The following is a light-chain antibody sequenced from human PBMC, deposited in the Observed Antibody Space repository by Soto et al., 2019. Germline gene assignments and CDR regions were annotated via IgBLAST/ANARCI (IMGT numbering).Light chain of an antibody. CDR2: DDD. J-gene: IGLJ3*02. CDR3: GTWDSSLSGGV. V-gene: IGLV1-51*01. CDR1: SSNIGDDY. Sequence: QSALTQPPSVSSTPGQKVTISCSGSSSNIGDDYVSWYQQFPGKAPRLLIYDDDKRPSGIPDRFSGSKSGTAATLEITGLQTGDEADYYCGTWDSSLSGGVFGGGTKLTVL.